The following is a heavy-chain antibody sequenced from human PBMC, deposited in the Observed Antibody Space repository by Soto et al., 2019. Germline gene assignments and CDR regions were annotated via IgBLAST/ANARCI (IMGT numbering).Heavy chain of an antibody. J-gene: IGHJ4*02. D-gene: IGHD2-21*02. CDR1: GFTFSNYW. CDR2: INSDETIT. V-gene: IGHV3-74*01. CDR3: VCFECGRTAVVTAMEANGY. Sequence: VQLVASGGGLVQPGGSLRLSCAASGFTFSNYWMHWVRQSPGKGLVWVSRINSDETITSYADSVKGRFTISRDNAKNTLYLQMSSLRVEDTALYYCVCFECGRTAVVTAMEANGYWGQGTLVPVSS.